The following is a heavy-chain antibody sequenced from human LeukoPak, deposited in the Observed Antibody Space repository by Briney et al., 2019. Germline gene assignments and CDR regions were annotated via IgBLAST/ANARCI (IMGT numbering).Heavy chain of an antibody. Sequence: ASVKVSCKVSGYTLTELSMHWVRQAPGKGLEWMGGFDPEDGETIYAQKFQGRVTMTEDTSTDTAYMELSSLRSEDTAVYYCATGESFKASLGYFDYWGQGTLVTVSS. D-gene: IGHD3-16*01. CDR2: FDPEDGET. CDR1: GYTLTELS. CDR3: ATGESFKASLGYFDY. J-gene: IGHJ4*02. V-gene: IGHV1-24*01.